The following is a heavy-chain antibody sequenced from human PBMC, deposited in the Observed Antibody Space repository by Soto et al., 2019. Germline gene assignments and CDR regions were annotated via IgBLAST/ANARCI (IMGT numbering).Heavy chain of an antibody. Sequence: GASVKVSCKASGYTFTSYAMHWVRQAPGQRLEWMGWINAGNGNTKYSQKFQGRVTITRDTSASTAYMELSSLRSEDTAVYYCARVPQCASISACGMDVWGQGTTVTVSS. CDR2: INAGNGNT. CDR1: GYTFTSYA. D-gene: IGHD3-3*01. V-gene: IGHV1-3*01. CDR3: ARVPQCASISACGMDV. J-gene: IGHJ6*02.